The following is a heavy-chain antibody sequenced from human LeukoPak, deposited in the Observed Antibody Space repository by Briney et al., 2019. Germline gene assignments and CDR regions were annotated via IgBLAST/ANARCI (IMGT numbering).Heavy chain of an antibody. Sequence: PGGSLRLSCAASGFTFTSYAMNWVRQAPGKGLEWVSSISSSSRDINYADSVKGRFTISRDNAWNPLYLQMNSLRAEDTALYYCTKDRLYDSSGYFDYWGQGTLVTVSS. CDR1: GFTFTSYA. D-gene: IGHD3-22*01. CDR2: ISSSSRDI. V-gene: IGHV3-21*04. J-gene: IGHJ4*02. CDR3: TKDRLYDSSGYFDY.